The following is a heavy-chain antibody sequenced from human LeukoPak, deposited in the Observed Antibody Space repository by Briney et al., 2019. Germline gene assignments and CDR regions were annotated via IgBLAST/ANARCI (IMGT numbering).Heavy chain of an antibody. J-gene: IGHJ6*03. CDR2: INPNSGGT. Sequence: ASVKVSCKASGYTFTGYYMHWVRQAPGQGLEWMGWINPNSGGTNYAQKVQGRVTMTRDTSISTAYMELSRLRSDDTAVYYCARLAPLGNYGERYYYYYYMDVWGKGTTVTVSS. CDR1: GYTFTGYY. V-gene: IGHV1-2*02. D-gene: IGHD1-7*01. CDR3: ARLAPLGNYGERYYYYYYMDV.